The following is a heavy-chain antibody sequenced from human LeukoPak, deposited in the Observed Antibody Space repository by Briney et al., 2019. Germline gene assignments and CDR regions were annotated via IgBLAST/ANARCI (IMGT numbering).Heavy chain of an antibody. CDR1: GGSFSGFY. D-gene: IGHD3-22*01. Sequence: SETLSLTCAVYGGSFSGFYWSWIRQPPGKGLEWIGKIDHSGSTDYNPSFKSRVTISVDTSKNQFSLKLNSVTAADTAVYYCARDYDSSGYLYFYYYAMDVWGQGTPVTVSS. CDR2: IDHSGST. J-gene: IGHJ6*02. V-gene: IGHV4-34*01. CDR3: ARDYDSSGYLYFYYYAMDV.